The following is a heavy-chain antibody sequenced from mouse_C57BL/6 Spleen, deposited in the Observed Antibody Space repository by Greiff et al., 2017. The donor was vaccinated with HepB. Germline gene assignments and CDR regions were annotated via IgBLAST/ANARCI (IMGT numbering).Heavy chain of an antibody. D-gene: IGHD1-1*01. J-gene: IGHJ1*03. CDR1: GYTFTSYW. Sequence: QVQLQQSGAELVRPGTSVKLSCKASGYTFTSYWMHWVKQRPGQGLEWIGVIDPSDSYTNYNQKFKGKATLTVDTSSSTAYMQLSSLTSEDSAVYYCARRHYGSSYWYFDVWGTGTTVTVSS. CDR3: ARRHYGSSYWYFDV. V-gene: IGHV1-59*01. CDR2: IDPSDSYT.